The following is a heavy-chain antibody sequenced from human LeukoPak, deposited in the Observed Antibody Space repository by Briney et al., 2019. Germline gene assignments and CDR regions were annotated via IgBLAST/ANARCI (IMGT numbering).Heavy chain of an antibody. CDR1: QFTLVDYV. CDR2: VTPIGDT. D-gene: IGHD4-17*01. CDR3: AKDDVTGFGDYDAFDI. J-gene: IGHJ3*02. V-gene: IGHV3-23*01. Sequence: GGSLRLSRTPSQFTLVDYVLSGVRPAPGKGLTWVYAVTPIGDTYHIDSVRGRFTISRDNSKNTLYLQMNNLRVEDTAVYYCAKDDVTGFGDYDAFDIWGQGTMVTVSS.